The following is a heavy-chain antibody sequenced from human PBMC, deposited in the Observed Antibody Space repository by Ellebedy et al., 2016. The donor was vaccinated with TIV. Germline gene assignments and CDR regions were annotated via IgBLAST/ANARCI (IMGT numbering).Heavy chain of an antibody. Sequence: PGGSLRLSCAASGFTFDDYAMHWVRQAPGKGLEWVSLISWDGGRSNYADSVQGRFTISRDNSKNSLYLQMTSLRPEDSAFDYCVKGNRKSQTTSIDCWGQGTLVTVSS. CDR2: ISWDGGRS. CDR3: VKGNRKSQTTSIDC. V-gene: IGHV3-43D*03. D-gene: IGHD2/OR15-2a*01. J-gene: IGHJ4*02. CDR1: GFTFDDYA.